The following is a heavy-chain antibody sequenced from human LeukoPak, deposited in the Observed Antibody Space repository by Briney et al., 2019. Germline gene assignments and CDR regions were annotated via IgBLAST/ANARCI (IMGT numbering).Heavy chain of an antibody. Sequence: ASVKVSCKASGGTFSSYAISWVRQAPGQGLEWMGGIIPIFGTANYAQKFQGRVTITADESTSTAYMELSSLRSEDTAVYYCASPYCSSTSCYYYYGMDVWGQGTTVTVSS. CDR2: IIPIFGTA. CDR1: GGTFSSYA. D-gene: IGHD2-2*01. V-gene: IGHV1-69*13. J-gene: IGHJ6*02. CDR3: ASPYCSSTSCYYYYGMDV.